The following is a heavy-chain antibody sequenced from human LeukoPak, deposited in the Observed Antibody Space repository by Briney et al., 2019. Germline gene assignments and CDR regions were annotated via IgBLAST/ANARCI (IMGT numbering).Heavy chain of an antibody. V-gene: IGHV3-48*04. Sequence: PGGSLRLSCAASGFTFSSYSMNWVRQAPGKGLEWVSYISSSSSTIYYADSVKGRFTISRDNAKNSLYLQMNSLRAEDTAVYYCASQGILWFGEVNWFDPWGQGTLVTVS. D-gene: IGHD3-10*01. J-gene: IGHJ5*02. CDR3: ASQGILWFGEVNWFDP. CDR2: ISSSSSTI. CDR1: GFTFSSYS.